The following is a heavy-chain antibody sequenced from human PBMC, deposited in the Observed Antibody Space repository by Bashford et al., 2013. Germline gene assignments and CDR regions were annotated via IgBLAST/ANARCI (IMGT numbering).Heavy chain of an antibody. CDR2: FIPSLSVA. Sequence: SVKVSCKASGGTFTGYAISWVRQAPGQGLEWMGGFIPSLSVANYAQKFQGRVTFTADKSTSAAYMELSSLRSEDTAIYYCANGDYYDNSGNYYACDYWGQGTLVTVSS. CDR1: GGTFTGYA. D-gene: IGHD3-22*01. J-gene: IGHJ4*02. CDR3: ANGDYYDNSGNYYACDY. V-gene: IGHV1-69*10.